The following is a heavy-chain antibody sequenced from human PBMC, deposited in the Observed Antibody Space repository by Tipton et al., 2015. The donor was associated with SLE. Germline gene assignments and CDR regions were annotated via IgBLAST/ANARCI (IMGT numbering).Heavy chain of an antibody. CDR2: INHSGST. Sequence: TLSLTCAVYGGSFSGYYWSWIRQPPGKGLEWIGEINHSGSTNYNPSLKSRVTISVDTSKNQFSLKLSSVTAADTAVYYCARGLGFGERYWFDPWGQGTLVTVSS. J-gene: IGHJ5*02. CDR1: GGSFSGYY. D-gene: IGHD3-10*01. CDR3: ARGLGFGERYWFDP. V-gene: IGHV4-34*01.